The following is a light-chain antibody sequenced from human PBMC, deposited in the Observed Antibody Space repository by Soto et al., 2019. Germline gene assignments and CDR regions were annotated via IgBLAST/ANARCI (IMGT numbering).Light chain of an antibody. CDR2: GAS. V-gene: IGKV3-20*01. CDR1: YDFIDTY. Sequence: EIVLTQSPGTLSLSPGQTATLSCRANYDFIDTYLAWYQQKPGQAPRLVIFGASNRATGIPDRFRGSGSGTDYTLTISRLETEDFAVYYCQHFGSSPPRFTFGPGIKVEVK. CDR3: QHFGSSPPRFT. J-gene: IGKJ3*01.